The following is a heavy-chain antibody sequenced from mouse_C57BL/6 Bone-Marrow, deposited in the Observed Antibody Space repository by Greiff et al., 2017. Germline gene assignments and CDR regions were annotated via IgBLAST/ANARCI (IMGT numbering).Heavy chain of an antibody. Sequence: VQRVESGPGLVAPSQSLSITCTVSGFSLTRYGVHWVRQPPGKGLEWLVVIWSDGSTTYNSALKSRLGLSKDNSKSQVFLKKNSLQTDDTAMYYCARHDYEYPAMDYWGQGTSVTVSS. CDR2: IWSDGST. J-gene: IGHJ4*01. D-gene: IGHD2-4*01. V-gene: IGHV2-6-1*01. CDR1: GFSLTRYG. CDR3: ARHDYEYPAMDY.